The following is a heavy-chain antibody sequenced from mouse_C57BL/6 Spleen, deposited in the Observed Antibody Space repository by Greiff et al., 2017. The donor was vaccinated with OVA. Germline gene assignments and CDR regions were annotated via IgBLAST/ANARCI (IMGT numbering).Heavy chain of an antibody. CDR2: IDPSDSYT. J-gene: IGHJ3*01. Sequence: VQLQQSGAELVKPGASVKLSCKASGYTFTSYWMQWVKQRPGQGLEWIGEIDPSDSYTNYNQKFKGKATLTVDTSSSTAYMQLSSLTSEDSAVYYCARRRGLLPFAYWGQGTLVTVSA. CDR3: ARRRGLLPFAY. V-gene: IGHV1-50*01. CDR1: GYTFTSYW. D-gene: IGHD2-13*01.